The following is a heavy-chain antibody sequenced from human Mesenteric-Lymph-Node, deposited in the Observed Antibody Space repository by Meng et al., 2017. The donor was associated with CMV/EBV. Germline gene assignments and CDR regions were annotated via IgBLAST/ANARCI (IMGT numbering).Heavy chain of an antibody. J-gene: IGHJ6*02. CDR1: GFTVSGNY. D-gene: IGHD2-2*01. Sequence: GESLKISCAVSGFTVSGNYMTWVRQAPGKGLEWVSVIYSAGSTYYADSVKGRFSISRDDSRNTLYLQMNSLRDEDTAVYYCARVGSTYYNYYYGMDVWGQGTTVTVSS. CDR2: IYSAGST. V-gene: IGHV3-53*01. CDR3: ARVGSTYYNYYYGMDV.